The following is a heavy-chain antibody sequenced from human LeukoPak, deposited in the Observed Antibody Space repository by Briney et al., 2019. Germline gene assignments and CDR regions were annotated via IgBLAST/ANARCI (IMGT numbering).Heavy chain of an antibody. V-gene: IGHV4-59*01. D-gene: IGHD6-19*01. CDR2: IYYSGST. J-gene: IGHJ4*02. CDR3: ARETGSGWDYFDY. CDR1: GGSISSYY. Sequence: SETLSLTCTVSGGSISSYYWSWIRQPPGKGLEWIGYIYYSGSTNYNPSLKSRVTISVDTSKNQFSLKLSSVTAADTAVYYCARETGSGWDYFDYWGQGTLVTVS.